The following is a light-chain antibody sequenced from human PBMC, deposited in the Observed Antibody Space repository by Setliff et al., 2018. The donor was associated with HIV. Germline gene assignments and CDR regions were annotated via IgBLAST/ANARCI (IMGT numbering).Light chain of an antibody. V-gene: IGLV2-14*02. CDR1: SSDVGNYNL. CDR3: SSYTSSNTI. J-gene: IGLJ1*01. Sequence: QSVLAQPASVSGSPGQSITISCTGTSSDVGNYNLVSWYQQHPGKAPKLMIFEVSKWPSGVSNRFSGSKSGNTASLTISGLQPEDEADYYCSSYTSSNTIFETGTKVTVL. CDR2: EVS.